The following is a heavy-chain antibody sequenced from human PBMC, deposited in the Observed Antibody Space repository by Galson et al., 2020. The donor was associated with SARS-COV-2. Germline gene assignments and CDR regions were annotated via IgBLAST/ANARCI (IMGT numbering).Heavy chain of an antibody. CDR2: IWYDGSNK. CDR1: GLTFSSYG. Sequence: GGSLRLSCAASGLTFSSYGMHWVRQAPGKGLEWVAVIWYDGSNKYYADSVKGRFTISRDNSKNTLYLQMNSLRAEDTAVYYCASTQYCRGSSCPRSMDGWGQGTTVTVSS. D-gene: IGHD2-15*01. V-gene: IGHV3-33*01. CDR3: ASTQYCRGSSCPRSMDG. J-gene: IGHJ6*02.